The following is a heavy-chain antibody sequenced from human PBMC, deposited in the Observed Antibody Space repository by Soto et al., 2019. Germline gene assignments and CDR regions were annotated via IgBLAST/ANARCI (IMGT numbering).Heavy chain of an antibody. V-gene: IGHV1-69*12. J-gene: IGHJ6*02. D-gene: IGHD3-3*01. CDR1: GGTFSSYA. CDR2: IIPIFGTA. CDR3: ARTYDDFWSGSYYYYGMDV. Sequence: QVQLVQSGAEVKKPGSSVKVSCKASGGTFSSYAISWVRQAPGQGLEWMGGIIPIFGTANYAQKFQASVTITADESTSTPYMELGSLRSEDTAVYYCARTYDDFWSGSYYYYGMDVWGQGTTVTVSS.